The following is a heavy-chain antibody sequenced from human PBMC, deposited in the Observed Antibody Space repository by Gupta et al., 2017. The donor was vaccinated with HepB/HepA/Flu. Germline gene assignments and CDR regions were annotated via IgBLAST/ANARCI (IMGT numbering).Heavy chain of an antibody. V-gene: IGHV5-51*01. J-gene: IGHJ5*02. CDR2: IYPGDSNT. D-gene: IGHD2-15*01. Sequence: EVQLVQSGAEVKKPGESLKISCKGSGYSFTRPWLVWVRQLPGKGLEWMGIIYPGDSNTIYSPSFQGQVTISADKSISTAYLQWSSLKASDTAMYYCARRMGCSGGSCYSSWFDPWGQGTLVTVSS. CDR1: GYSFTRPW. CDR3: ARRMGCSGGSCYSSWFDP.